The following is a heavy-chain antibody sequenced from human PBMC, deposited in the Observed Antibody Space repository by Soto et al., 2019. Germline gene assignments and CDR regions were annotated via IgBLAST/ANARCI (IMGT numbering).Heavy chain of an antibody. Sequence: ASVKVSCKASGYTFTSYGISWVRQAPGQGLEWMGWISAYNGNTNYAQKLQGRVTMTTDTSTSTAYMELRSLRSDDTAVYYCARWVDPWADYYYGMDVWGQGTTVTVSS. D-gene: IGHD1-26*01. V-gene: IGHV1-18*01. CDR2: ISAYNGNT. CDR3: ARWVDPWADYYYGMDV. J-gene: IGHJ6*02. CDR1: GYTFTSYG.